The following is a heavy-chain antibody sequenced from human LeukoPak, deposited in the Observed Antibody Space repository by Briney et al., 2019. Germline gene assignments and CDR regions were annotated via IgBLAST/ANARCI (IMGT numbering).Heavy chain of an antibody. J-gene: IGHJ6*03. CDR3: ARAVTIFGVVHMDV. V-gene: IGHV4-30-4*08. CDR1: GGSISSGDYY. Sequence: SETLSLTCTVSGGSISSGDYYWSWIRQPPGKGLEWIGYIYYSGSTYYNPSLKSRVTISVDTSKNQFSRKLSSVTAADTAVYYCARAVTIFGVVHMDVWGKGTTVTVSS. D-gene: IGHD3-3*01. CDR2: IYYSGST.